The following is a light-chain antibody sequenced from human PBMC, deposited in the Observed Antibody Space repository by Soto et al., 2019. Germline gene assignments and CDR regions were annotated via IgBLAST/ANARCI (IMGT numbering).Light chain of an antibody. CDR3: QQYNSYSPT. CDR1: QSISSW. Sequence: DIQMTQSPSTLSASVGDRVTITCRASQSISSWFAWYQQKPGRAPKLLIYKASTIESGVPSRFSGSGSGTEFTLTVGSLQPDDFATYYCQQYNSYSPTFGRGTKVEFK. V-gene: IGKV1-5*03. CDR2: KAS. J-gene: IGKJ1*01.